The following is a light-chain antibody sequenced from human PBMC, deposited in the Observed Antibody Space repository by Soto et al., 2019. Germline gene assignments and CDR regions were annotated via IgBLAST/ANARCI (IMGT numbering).Light chain of an antibody. CDR2: GAS. V-gene: IGKV3-15*01. CDR3: QQYNNWPPWT. CDR1: QSVGSH. J-gene: IGKJ1*01. Sequence: EIVMTQSPATMSVSPGERATLSCRASQSVGSHLAWYQRKPGQAPRLLIYGASTRATGIPGRFSGSGSGTEFTRTISSLQSEDFAVYYCQQYNNWPPWTFGQGTKVEIK.